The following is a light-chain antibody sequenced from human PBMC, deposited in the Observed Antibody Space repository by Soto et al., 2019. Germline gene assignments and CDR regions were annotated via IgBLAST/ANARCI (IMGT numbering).Light chain of an antibody. Sequence: QSALTQPASVSGSPGQSITISCTGTSSDIGDYTHVSWYQQHPGKAPKLMIYKGTQRPSGVSNRFSGSTSGNAASLTISGLQAGDEADYFCCSSAPESTYVFGTGTKVTVL. CDR3: CSSAPESTYV. V-gene: IGLV2-23*01. J-gene: IGLJ1*01. CDR2: KGT. CDR1: SSDIGDYTH.